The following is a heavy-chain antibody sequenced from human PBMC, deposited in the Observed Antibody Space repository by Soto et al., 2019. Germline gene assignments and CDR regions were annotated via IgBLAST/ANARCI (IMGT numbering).Heavy chain of an antibody. CDR1: GFTFSDYY. Sequence: EVQLVESGGGLVQPGGSLRLSCAASGFTFSDYYMDWVRQAPGKGLEWVGRTRNKANSYTTEYAASVKGRFTISRDDSKNSLYLQMNSLKTDDTAVYYCVRVRGGGTYHFDYWGQGPLVTVSS. V-gene: IGHV3-72*01. D-gene: IGHD3-10*01. CDR3: VRVRGGGTYHFDY. CDR2: TRNKANSYTT. J-gene: IGHJ4*02.